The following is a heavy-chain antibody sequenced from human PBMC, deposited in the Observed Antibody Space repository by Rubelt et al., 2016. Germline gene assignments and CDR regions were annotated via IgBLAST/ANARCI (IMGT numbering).Heavy chain of an antibody. V-gene: IGHV3-33*01. D-gene: IGHD1-26*01. CDR2: IWYDGSNK. CDR3: ARAQGGSHFPFDY. Sequence: VQLVESGGGVVQPGRSLRLSCAASGFTFSSYGMHWVRQAPGKGLEWVAVIWYDGSNKYYADSVKGRFTISRDNSKNTLYLQMNSLRAEDTAVYYCARAQGGSHFPFDYWGQGTLVTVSS. CDR1: GFTFSSYG. J-gene: IGHJ4*02.